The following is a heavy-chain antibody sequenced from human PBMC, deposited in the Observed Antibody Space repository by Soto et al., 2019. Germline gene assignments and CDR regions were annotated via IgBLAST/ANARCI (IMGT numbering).Heavy chain of an antibody. V-gene: IGHV5-51*01. CDR3: ALKGSIAAPAGAFDI. CDR2: IYPGDSDT. CDR1: AYSFTSYW. D-gene: IGHD6-6*01. J-gene: IGHJ3*02. Sequence: GESLKISCKGSAYSFTSYWIGWVRQMPGKGLEWMGIIYPGDSDTRYSPSFQGQVTISADKSISTAYLQWSSLKASATAMYYCALKGSIAAPAGAFDIWGHATKVTV.